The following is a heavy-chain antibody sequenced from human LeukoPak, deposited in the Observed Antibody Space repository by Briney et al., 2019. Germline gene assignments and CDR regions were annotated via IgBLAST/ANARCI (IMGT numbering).Heavy chain of an antibody. V-gene: IGHV1-18*01. CDR2: ISAYNGNK. D-gene: IGHD6-13*01. CDR1: GYTFTSYG. CDR3: ARGEQQLVPFDY. Sequence: ASVKVSCKASGYTFTSYGIRWVRQAPGQGLEWMGWISAYNGNKSYAQKVQGTVTMTTDTSTSTAYMELRSLRSDDAAVYYCARGEQQLVPFDYWGQGTLVTVSS. J-gene: IGHJ4*02.